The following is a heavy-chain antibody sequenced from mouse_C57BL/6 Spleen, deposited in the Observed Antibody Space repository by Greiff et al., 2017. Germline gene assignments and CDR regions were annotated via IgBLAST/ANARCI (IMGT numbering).Heavy chain of an antibody. CDR1: GYTFTSYW. CDR2: IDPSASYT. Sequence: VQLQQPGAELVKPGASVKLSCKASGYTFTSYWMQWVKQRPGQGLEWIGEIDPSASYTNYNQKFKGQATLTVDTSSSTAYMQLSSLTSEDSAVFYCARGGYYGSRAWFAYWGQGTLVTVSA. J-gene: IGHJ3*01. V-gene: IGHV1-50*01. CDR3: ARGGYYGSRAWFAY. D-gene: IGHD1-1*01.